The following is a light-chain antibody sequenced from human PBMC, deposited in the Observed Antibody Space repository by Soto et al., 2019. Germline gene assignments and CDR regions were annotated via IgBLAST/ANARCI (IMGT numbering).Light chain of an antibody. CDR1: QSVSSN. J-gene: IGKJ1*01. V-gene: IGKV3-15*01. CDR2: GAS. CDR3: QPYMNWRT. Sequence: EIVMTQCPATLSVSPGERATLSCRAGQSVSSNLAWYQQKPGQAPRLLIYGASTRATGIPARFSGSGSGKEFTLTISSLESEARAVYDCQPYMNWRTFGQRTKVYIK.